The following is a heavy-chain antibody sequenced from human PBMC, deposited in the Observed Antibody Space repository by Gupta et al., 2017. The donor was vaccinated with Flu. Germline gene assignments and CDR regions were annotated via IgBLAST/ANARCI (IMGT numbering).Heavy chain of an antibody. D-gene: IGHD1-1*01. V-gene: IGHV3-15*01. CDR2: IKTKTDRGAG. CDR1: FTDAW. CDR3: SVGLGRTDTDY. J-gene: IGHJ4*02. Sequence: FTDAWRSGFRQAPGKGLEWVGRIKTKTDRGAGDYAAPMEGRFTISRDDSESTLYLQMSSLRAEDTAVYYCSVGLGRTDTDYWGQGTLVTVS.